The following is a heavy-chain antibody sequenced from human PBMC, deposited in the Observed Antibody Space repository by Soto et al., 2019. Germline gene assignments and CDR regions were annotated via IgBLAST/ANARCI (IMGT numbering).Heavy chain of an antibody. CDR3: AHRPTTVCFDY. CDR2: XXPXDXXX. CDR1: GYSFTTYW. D-gene: IGHD1-1*01. V-gene: IGHV5-51*01. Sequence: GEALKISSKASGYSFTTYWICWVRQMSGKGLXWXGXXXPXDXXXRXXXXFQGQATFSVDKSINTAYLQWSSLKASDSAMYYCAHRPTTVCFDYWGQGALLTVSS. J-gene: IGHJ4*02.